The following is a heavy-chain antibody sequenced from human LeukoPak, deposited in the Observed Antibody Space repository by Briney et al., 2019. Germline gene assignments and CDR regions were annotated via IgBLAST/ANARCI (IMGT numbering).Heavy chain of an antibody. CDR1: GYTFTSYY. D-gene: IGHD4-23*01. CDR3: ARLAAGGNPYKGLDY. V-gene: IGHV1-46*01. CDR2: INPSGGST. J-gene: IGHJ4*02. Sequence: GASVKVSCKASGYTFTSYYMHWERQPPGQGIERMGIINPSGGSTSYAQKFQGRVTMTRDMSTSTVYMELSSLRSEDTAVYYCARLAAGGNPYKGLDYWGQGTLVTVSS.